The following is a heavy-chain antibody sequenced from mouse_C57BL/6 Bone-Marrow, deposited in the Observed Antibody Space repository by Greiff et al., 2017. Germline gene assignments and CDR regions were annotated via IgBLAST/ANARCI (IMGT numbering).Heavy chain of an antibody. CDR3: ARGSSGREGVAY. CDR2: SRNKANDYTT. J-gene: IGHJ3*01. Sequence: EVKLMESGGGLVQSGRSLRLSCATSGFTFSDFYMEWVRQAPGKGLEWIAASRNKANDYTTEYSASVKGRFIVSRDTSQSILYRQMNALRAEDTAIYYCARGSSGREGVAYWGQGTLVTVSA. V-gene: IGHV7-1*01. D-gene: IGHD3-2*02. CDR1: GFTFSDFY.